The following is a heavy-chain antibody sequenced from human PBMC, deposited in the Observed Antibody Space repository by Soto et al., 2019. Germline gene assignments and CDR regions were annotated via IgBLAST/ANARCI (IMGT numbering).Heavy chain of an antibody. CDR3: ARVTRYYGDNGHFQH. CDR1: GYTFTSYD. Sequence: QVQLVQSGAEVKKPGASVKVSWKASGYTFTSYDINWVRQATGQGLEWMGWMNPNSGNTGYAQKFQGRVTMTRNTSISTAYMELSSLRSEDTAVYYCARVTRYYGDNGHFQHWGQGTLVTVSS. CDR2: MNPNSGNT. J-gene: IGHJ1*01. V-gene: IGHV1-8*02. D-gene: IGHD4-17*01.